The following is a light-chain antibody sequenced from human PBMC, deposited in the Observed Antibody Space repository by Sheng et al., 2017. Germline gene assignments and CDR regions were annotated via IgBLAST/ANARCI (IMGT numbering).Light chain of an antibody. V-gene: IGKV1-39*01. J-gene: IGKJ1*01. CDR3: QQSYNTPRT. Sequence: DIQMTQSPSSLSASVGETVTISCRASQSINNYLNWYQQKPGKAPQLLIFAASNLQSGVPSRFSGTGSGTDFTLTISSLQPEDFATFYCQQSYNTPRTFGQDHGGSQT. CDR1: QSINNY. CDR2: AAS.